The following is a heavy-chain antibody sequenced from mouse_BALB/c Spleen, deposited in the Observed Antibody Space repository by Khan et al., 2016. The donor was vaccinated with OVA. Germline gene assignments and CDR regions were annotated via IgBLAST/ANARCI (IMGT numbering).Heavy chain of an antibody. D-gene: IGHD2-1*01. Sequence: EVQLKESGTVLARPGASVKMSCKGSGYTFTNYWMHWVKQRPGQGLEWIGVIYPGNSDTNYNQKFKGKAKLTAVTSTSTAYMELNSLTNEDSAVYYCTRNGFGNYESWDYWGQGTTLTVSS. V-gene: IGHV1-5*01. CDR2: IYPGNSDT. CDR3: TRNGFGNYESWDY. J-gene: IGHJ2*01. CDR1: GYTFTNYW.